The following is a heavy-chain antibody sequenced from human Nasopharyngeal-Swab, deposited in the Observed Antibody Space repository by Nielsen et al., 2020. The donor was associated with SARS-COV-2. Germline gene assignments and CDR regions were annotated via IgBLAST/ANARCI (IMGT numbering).Heavy chain of an antibody. D-gene: IGHD2-15*01. CDR1: GFTVSSNY. Sequence: GESLKISCAASGFTVSSNYMSWVRQAPGKGLKWVSLISSDSSTYYADSVKGRFTISRDNSKNTLFLQMNSLRAEDTAIYYCAREFCSGGTCYGYFDLWGRGTLVTVSS. CDR2: ISSDSST. J-gene: IGHJ2*01. CDR3: AREFCSGGTCYGYFDL. V-gene: IGHV3-53*01.